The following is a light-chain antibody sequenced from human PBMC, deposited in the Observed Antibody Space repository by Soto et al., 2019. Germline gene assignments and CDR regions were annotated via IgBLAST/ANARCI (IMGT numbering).Light chain of an antibody. J-gene: IGKJ4*01. CDR3: QQYDILLT. CDR2: HVS. V-gene: IGKV1-33*01. Sequence: DIQMTQSPASLSASVGDRVTITCQASQDITNFLNWYQHKPGKAPKLLIYHVSNLEAGVPSRFSGSGSGTDFTFTISNLQPEDFATYYCQQYDILLTFGGGTKVEIK. CDR1: QDITNF.